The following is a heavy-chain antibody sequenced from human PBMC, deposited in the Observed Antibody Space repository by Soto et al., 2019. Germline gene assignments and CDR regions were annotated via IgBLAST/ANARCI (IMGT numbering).Heavy chain of an antibody. CDR1: GGTFSSYA. CDR2: IIPIFGTA. V-gene: IGHV1-69*01. D-gene: IGHD4-17*01. J-gene: IGHJ6*02. CDR3: ARDSHTVTTFYYYYGMDV. Sequence: SVKVSFKASGGTFSSYAISWVRQAPGQGLEWMGGIIPIFGTANYAQKFQGRVTITADESTSTAYMELSSLRSEDTAVYYCARDSHTVTTFYYYYGMDVWGQGPTVTVSS.